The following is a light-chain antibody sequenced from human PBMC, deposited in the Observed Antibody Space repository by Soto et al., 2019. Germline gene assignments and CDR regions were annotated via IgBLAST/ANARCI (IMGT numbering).Light chain of an antibody. CDR1: QSISNH. Sequence: IQMTQSPPSLSASVEDRVIITCRASQSISNHLNWYQQKPGKAPKLLIFAASSLQSGVPSRFSGSASGTEFTLTISNLESDDFATYYCQQYHRYSTFGQGTRLEI. CDR3: QQYHRYST. CDR2: AAS. J-gene: IGKJ5*01. V-gene: IGKV1-17*02.